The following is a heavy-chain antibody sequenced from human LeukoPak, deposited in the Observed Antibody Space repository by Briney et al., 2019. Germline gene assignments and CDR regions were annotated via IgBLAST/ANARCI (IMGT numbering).Heavy chain of an antibody. CDR1: GYSISSGYY. CDR2: IYHSGST. J-gene: IGHJ6*03. V-gene: IGHV4-38-2*01. Sequence: KPSETLSLTCAVSGYSISSGYYWGWIRQPPGKGLEWIGSIYHSGSTYYNPSLKSRVTISVDTSKNQFSLKLSSVTAADTAVYYCARWACSSTSCYYYYYYYMDVWGKGTTVTVSS. D-gene: IGHD2-2*01. CDR3: ARWACSSTSCYYYYYYYMDV.